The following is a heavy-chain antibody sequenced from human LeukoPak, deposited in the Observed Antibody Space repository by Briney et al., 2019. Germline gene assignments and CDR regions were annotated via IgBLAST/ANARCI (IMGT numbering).Heavy chain of an antibody. CDR2: INPNNGGT. Sequence: ASVKVSCKASGYTFTDYYMHWVRQAPGQGLEWVGWINPNNGGTKYAQKFQGRVTTTRDTSISTAYMDLSRLRSDDTAVYYCARDNYGSGSYYKYWGQGTLVTVSS. CDR1: GYTFTDYY. D-gene: IGHD3-10*01. V-gene: IGHV1-2*02. CDR3: ARDNYGSGSYYKY. J-gene: IGHJ4*02.